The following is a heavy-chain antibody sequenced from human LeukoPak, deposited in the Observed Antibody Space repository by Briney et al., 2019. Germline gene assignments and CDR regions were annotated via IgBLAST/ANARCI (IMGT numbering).Heavy chain of an antibody. Sequence: GGSLRLSCAASGFTFNTYAMTWVRQAPGKGLEWVSIISDSGVTYNADSVKGRFTISRDNSQNTLYLQMNGLRAEDTALYHCAKALSVSPSAALDPWGQGTLVTVSS. CDR3: AKALSVSPSAALDP. V-gene: IGHV3-23*01. D-gene: IGHD2-15*01. J-gene: IGHJ5*02. CDR2: ISDSGVT. CDR1: GFTFNTYA.